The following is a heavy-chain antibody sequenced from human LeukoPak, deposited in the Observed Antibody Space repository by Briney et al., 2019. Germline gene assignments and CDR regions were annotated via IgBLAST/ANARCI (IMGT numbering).Heavy chain of an antibody. CDR3: ARGRQEVSMIVVVMTAVSYYLDV. J-gene: IGHJ6*03. CDR2: INPSGRI. Sequence: SETLSPTCAVYGGSFSGYYWTWIRQAPGKGLEWIGEINPSGRISYNPSLKSRLTISVDASKNQFPLNLRSLTAADTAVYYCARGRQEVSMIVVVMTAVSYYLDVWGKGTTVTVS. V-gene: IGHV4-34*01. D-gene: IGHD3-22*01. CDR1: GGSFSGYY.